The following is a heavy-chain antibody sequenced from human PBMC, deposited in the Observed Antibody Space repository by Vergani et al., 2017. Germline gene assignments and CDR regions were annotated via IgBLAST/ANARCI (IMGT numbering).Heavy chain of an antibody. J-gene: IGHJ4*02. D-gene: IGHD3-9*01. Sequence: EFQLLKSGGGLVRPGGSLRLSCAALGSTFTGYAISWSRQAPGRGLEWVSAISGSGDSTYYADSVKGRFTISRDNSKNTLYLQMNSLRAEDTAVYYCAKDSRYFDWLLSYWGQGTLVTVSS. CDR1: GSTFTGYA. V-gene: IGHV3-23*01. CDR3: AKDSRYFDWLLSY. CDR2: ISGSGDST.